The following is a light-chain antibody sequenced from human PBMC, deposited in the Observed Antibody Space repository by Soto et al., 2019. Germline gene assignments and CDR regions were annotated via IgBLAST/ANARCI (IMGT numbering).Light chain of an antibody. Sequence: DIQMTQSPSTLPASVGNRVTITCRASQSISKWLARYQQKPGTAPQLLIYHASTLESGVPSRFSGSGSGTEFTLTISSLQPDDFAKYYCQQYHSYSFGQGTKVDI. J-gene: IGKJ1*01. V-gene: IGKV1-5*01. CDR1: QSISKW. CDR3: QQYHSYS. CDR2: HAS.